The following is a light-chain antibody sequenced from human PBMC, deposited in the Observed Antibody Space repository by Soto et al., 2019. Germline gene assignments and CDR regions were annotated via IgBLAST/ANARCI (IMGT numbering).Light chain of an antibody. CDR1: SGHSSYA. J-gene: IGLJ2*01. Sequence: QLVLTQSPSASASLGASVKLTCTLSSGHSSYAIVWHQQQPEKGPRYLMKLNSDGSHSKGDGIPDRFSGSSSGAERYLTISSLQSEDEADYYCQTWGADMGVFGGGTQLTVL. CDR3: QTWGADMGV. CDR2: LNSDGSH. V-gene: IGLV4-69*01.